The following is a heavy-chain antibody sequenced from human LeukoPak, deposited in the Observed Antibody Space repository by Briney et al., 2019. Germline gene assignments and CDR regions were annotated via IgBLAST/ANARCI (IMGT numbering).Heavy chain of an antibody. CDR2: IYHSGST. D-gene: IGHD3-10*01. J-gene: IGHJ3*02. Sequence: SQTLSLTCAISGGSISSGGYSWSWIRQPPGKGLEWIGYIYHSGSTYYNPSLKSRVTIPVDRSKNQFSLKLSSVTAADTAVYYCARGTRVRGVIAFDIWGQGTMVTVSS. CDR3: ARGTRVRGVIAFDI. V-gene: IGHV4-30-2*01. CDR1: GGSISSGGYS.